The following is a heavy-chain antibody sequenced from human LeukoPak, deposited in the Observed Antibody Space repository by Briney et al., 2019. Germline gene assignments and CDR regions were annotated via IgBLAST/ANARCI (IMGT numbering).Heavy chain of an antibody. CDR2: ISWDGGST. J-gene: IGHJ4*02. CDR3: AKDRRTGSPLYYFDY. V-gene: IGHV3-43D*03. CDR1: GFTFSSYA. Sequence: GGSRRLSCAASGFTFSSYAMHWVRQAPGKGLEWVSLISWDGGSTYYADSVKGRFTISRDNSENSLYLQMNSLRAEDTALYYCAKDRRTGSPLYYFDYWGQGTLVTVSS. D-gene: IGHD1-1*01.